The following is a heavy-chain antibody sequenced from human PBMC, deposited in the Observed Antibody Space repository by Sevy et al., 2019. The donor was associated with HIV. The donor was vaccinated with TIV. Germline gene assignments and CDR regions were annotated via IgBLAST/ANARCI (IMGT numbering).Heavy chain of an antibody. Sequence: GGSLRLSCAASGFTFINYGMYWVRQAPGKGLEWVAFVSSDESNKYYVESVKGRFTISRDNSKNTLYLQMNSLRPEDRAVYYCATGAGVSKSDFWGQGTLVTVSS. J-gene: IGHJ4*02. CDR1: GFTFINYG. D-gene: IGHD3-10*01. CDR3: ATGAGVSKSDF. V-gene: IGHV3-33*07. CDR2: VSSDESNK.